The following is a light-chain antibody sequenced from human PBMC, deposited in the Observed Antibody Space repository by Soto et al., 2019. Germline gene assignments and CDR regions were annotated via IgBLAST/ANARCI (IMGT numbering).Light chain of an antibody. CDR2: GAS. V-gene: IGKV3-15*01. CDR1: QSVSSN. CDR3: QQYNNWPMYT. J-gene: IGKJ2*01. Sequence: EIVMTQSPATLSMSPGERATLSCRASQSVSSNLAWYQQKPGQAPRLLLYGASTRATGIPARFSGSGSGTEFTLTISSLQSEDFAVYYCQQYNNWPMYTFGQGTKVDIK.